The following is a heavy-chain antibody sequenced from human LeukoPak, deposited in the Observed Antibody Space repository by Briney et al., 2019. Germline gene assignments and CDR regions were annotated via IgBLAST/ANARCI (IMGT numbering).Heavy chain of an antibody. J-gene: IGHJ6*03. V-gene: IGHV1-69*05. CDR1: GCTFSNYA. CDR3: AREGLYYYMDV. Sequence: GASVTVSCKSSGCTFSNYAITWVRQAPSQGLEGMGRIITIFGTENNPHKLQGRVTITTDESTSTVYMELSSLRSEDTAVYYCAREGLYYYMDVWGKGTTVTVSS. CDR2: IITIFGTE.